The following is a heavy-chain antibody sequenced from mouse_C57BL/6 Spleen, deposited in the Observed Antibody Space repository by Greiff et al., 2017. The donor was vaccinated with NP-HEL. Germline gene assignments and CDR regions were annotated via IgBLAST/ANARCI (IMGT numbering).Heavy chain of an antibody. CDR1: GYAFSSYW. CDR2: IYPGDGDT. J-gene: IGHJ1*03. Sequence: VMLVESGAELVKPGASVKISCKASGYAFSSYWMNWVKQRPGKGLEWIGQIYPGDGDTNYNGKFKGKATLTADKSSSTAYMQLSSLTSEDSAVYFCARGGAGRYFDVWGTGTTVTVSS. CDR3: ARGGAGRYFDV. V-gene: IGHV1-80*01. D-gene: IGHD3-3*01.